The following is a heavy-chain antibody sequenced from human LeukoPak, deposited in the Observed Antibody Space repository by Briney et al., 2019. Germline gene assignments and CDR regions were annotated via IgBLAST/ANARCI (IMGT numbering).Heavy chain of an antibody. J-gene: IGHJ5*02. D-gene: IGHD6-6*01. CDR3: ARELEYSSSSGPNWFDP. CDR2: IFPSGGEI. Sequence: GGSLRLSCAASGFTFSTFAMIWVRQPPGKGLEWVSSIFPSGGEIHYADSVRGRFTISRDNSKSTLSLQMNSLRSEDTAVYYCARELEYSSSSGPNWFDPWGQGTLVTVSS. CDR1: GFTFSTFA. V-gene: IGHV3-23*01.